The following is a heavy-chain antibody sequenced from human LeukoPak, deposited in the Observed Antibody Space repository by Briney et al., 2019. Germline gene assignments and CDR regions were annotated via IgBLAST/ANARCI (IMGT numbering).Heavy chain of an antibody. CDR1: GFTFSRYA. CDR2: ISSNGDST. J-gene: IGHJ4*02. V-gene: IGHV3-64D*06. CDR3: VKPMLSSGYHFDY. D-gene: IGHD3-22*01. Sequence: GGGLRLSCSASGFTFSRYAMHWVRQAPGKGLEYVSAISSNGDSTYYVDSVKGRFTISRDNSKNTLYLQMSSLRAEDTAVYYCVKPMLSSGYHFDYWGQGTLVPVFS.